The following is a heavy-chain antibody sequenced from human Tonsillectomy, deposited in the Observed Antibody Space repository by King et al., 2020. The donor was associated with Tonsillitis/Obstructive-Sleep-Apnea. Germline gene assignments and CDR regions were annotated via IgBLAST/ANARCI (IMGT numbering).Heavy chain of an antibody. CDR2: IKEGGSEK. D-gene: IGHD6-19*01. J-gene: IGHJ4*02. CDR3: AKPYSVWYGGY. CDR1: GFTFRRSW. Sequence: VQLVESGGGLVQPGGSLRLSCAASGFTFRRSWMSWVRQVPGKGLEWVANIKEGGSEKYYVDSVKGRFIISRYDAKNIVFLQMNSLRAEDTAVYYCAKPYSVWYGGYWGQGTLVTVSP. V-gene: IGHV3-7*01.